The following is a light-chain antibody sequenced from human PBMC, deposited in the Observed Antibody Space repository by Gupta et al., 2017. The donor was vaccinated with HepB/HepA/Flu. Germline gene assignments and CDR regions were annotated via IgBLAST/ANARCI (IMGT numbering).Light chain of an antibody. CDR3: QHYNNWPPWT. V-gene: IGKV3-15*01. CDR1: QSVSSN. J-gene: IGKJ1*01. CDR2: GAS. Sequence: EIAMTQSPATLSVSPGERATLSCRASQSVSSNLAWYQQKTGQAPRLLIYGASTRATGIPARFSGSGSGTEFSLTISSRQSDDFAVYYCQHYNNWPPWTFGQGTKVEIK.